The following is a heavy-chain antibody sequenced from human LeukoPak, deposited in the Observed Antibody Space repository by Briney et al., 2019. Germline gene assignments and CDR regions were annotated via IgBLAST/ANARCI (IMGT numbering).Heavy chain of an antibody. CDR3: ARRAYIWGTYRPIDY. V-gene: IGHV4-34*01. Sequence: PSETLSLTCAVYGGSFSDYYWSWIRQPPEKGLEWIGEINHSGSTNYNPSLKSRVTISVDTSKNQFSLKLSSVTAADTAVYYCARRAYIWGTYRPIDYWGQGTLVTVSS. CDR1: GGSFSDYY. J-gene: IGHJ4*02. D-gene: IGHD3-16*02. CDR2: INHSGST.